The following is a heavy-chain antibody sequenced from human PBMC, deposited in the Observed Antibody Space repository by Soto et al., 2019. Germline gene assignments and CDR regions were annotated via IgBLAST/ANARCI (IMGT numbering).Heavy chain of an antibody. CDR3: ARGHHRDYGDYDPRSGGRLFDY. J-gene: IGHJ4*02. Sequence: SETLSLTCAVYGGSFSGYYWSWIRQPPGKGLEWIGEINHSGSTNYNPSLKSRVTISVDTSKNQFSLKLSSVTAADTAVYYCARGHHRDYGDYDPRSGGRLFDYWGQGTLVTVSS. CDR1: GGSFSGYY. V-gene: IGHV4-34*01. D-gene: IGHD4-17*01. CDR2: INHSGST.